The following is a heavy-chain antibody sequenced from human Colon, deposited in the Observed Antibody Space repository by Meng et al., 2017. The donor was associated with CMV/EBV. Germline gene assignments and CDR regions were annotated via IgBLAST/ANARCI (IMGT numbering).Heavy chain of an antibody. CDR1: GYPFTIHY. CDR3: ATLSIYDSTISDF. Sequence: ASVKVSCKTSGYPFTIHYIHWVRQAPGRGLEWMGWMNPNSGDTNYAQRFQDRVEMTSDTTVSTAYLDLTSLRSADTAVYYCATLSIYDSTISDFWGQGTLVTVSS. CDR2: MNPNSGDT. J-gene: IGHJ4*02. D-gene: IGHD5/OR15-5a*01. V-gene: IGHV1-2*02.